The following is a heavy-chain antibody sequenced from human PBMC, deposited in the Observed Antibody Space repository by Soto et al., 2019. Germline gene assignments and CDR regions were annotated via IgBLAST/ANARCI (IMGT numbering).Heavy chain of an antibody. V-gene: IGHV4-39*01. CDR1: GGSITSSSFY. CDR3: ARGYDILTGPLDY. J-gene: IGHJ4*02. Sequence: SETLSLTSTVSGGSITSSSFYWGWIRQPPGKGLEWIGIIYYSGSTYYNPSLKSRVTISVDTSKSQFSLNLNSVTAADTAVYYCARGYDILTGPLDYWGPGTLVTVSS. CDR2: IYYSGST. D-gene: IGHD3-9*01.